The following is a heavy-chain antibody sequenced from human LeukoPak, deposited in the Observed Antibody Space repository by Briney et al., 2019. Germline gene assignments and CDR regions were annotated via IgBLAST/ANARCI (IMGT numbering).Heavy chain of an antibody. CDR2: IYYSGST. V-gene: IGHV4-31*03. D-gene: IGHD6-13*01. J-gene: IGHJ5*02. Sequence: SETLSPTCTVSGGSISSGGYYWSWIRQHPGKGLEWIGYIYYSGSTYYNPSLKSRVTISVDTSKNQFSLKLSSVTAADTAVYYCAREVTGIAAAGTWFDPWGQGTLVTVSS. CDR1: GGSISSGGYY. CDR3: AREVTGIAAAGTWFDP.